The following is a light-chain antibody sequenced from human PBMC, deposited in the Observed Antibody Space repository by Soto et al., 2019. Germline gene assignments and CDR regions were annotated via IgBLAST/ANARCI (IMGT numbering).Light chain of an antibody. V-gene: IGKV1-33*01. J-gene: IGKJ1*01. CDR1: QVISNY. CDR2: DIS. CDR3: QQYGSSIQT. Sequence: DIQMTQSASSLSASVGDRVTITCQASQVISNYLNWYQQKPGKAPKLLIYDISTLEIGVPSRFSGSGSGTDFTFTITGLQPEDIATYYCQQYGSSIQTFGQGTKVEIK.